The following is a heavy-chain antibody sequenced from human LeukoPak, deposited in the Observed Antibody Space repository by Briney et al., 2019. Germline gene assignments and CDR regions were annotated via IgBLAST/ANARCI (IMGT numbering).Heavy chain of an antibody. Sequence: GESLRLSCAASGFTFTTYWMSWVRQPPGKGLEWVSEISSRGSSIYYADAAKGRFTISRDNGKNSLHLQMNSLRAEDTAVYYCASWAGVVDDFNGPFDYWGQGTLVTVSS. CDR2: ISSRGSSI. CDR1: GFTFTTYW. D-gene: IGHD2-15*01. V-gene: IGHV3-48*01. CDR3: ASWAGVVDDFNGPFDY. J-gene: IGHJ4*02.